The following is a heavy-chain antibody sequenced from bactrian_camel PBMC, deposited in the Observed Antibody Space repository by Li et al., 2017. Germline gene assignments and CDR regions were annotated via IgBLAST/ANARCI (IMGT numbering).Heavy chain of an antibody. CDR3: ATRSVPGDFCY. CDR2: INHRDGST. D-gene: IGHD5*01. Sequence: DVQLVESGGGLVQPGGSLRLSCAASGFAFRNYAMIWVRQAPGKGLEWVSAINHRDGSTYYADSVKGRFTISRDNAKNTLYLQMNSLKTDDTAVYYCATRSVPGDFCYWGQGTQVTVSS. CDR1: GFAFRNYA. V-gene: IGHV3S31*01. J-gene: IGHJ6*01.